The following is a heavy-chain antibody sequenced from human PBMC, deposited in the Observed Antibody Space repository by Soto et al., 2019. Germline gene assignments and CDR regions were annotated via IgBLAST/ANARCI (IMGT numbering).Heavy chain of an antibody. CDR1: GFTFGDYA. J-gene: IGHJ4*02. CDR2: IRSKASGGTT. CDR3: SRRGFYFDY. V-gene: IGHV3-49*04. Sequence: PGGSLRLSCTTSGFTFGDYAMNWVRQAPGKGLEWVSVIRSKASGGTTDYAASVKDRFTVSRDDSKSVAYLQMNSLRTEDTAVYYCSRRGFYFDYWGQGTLVTVSS.